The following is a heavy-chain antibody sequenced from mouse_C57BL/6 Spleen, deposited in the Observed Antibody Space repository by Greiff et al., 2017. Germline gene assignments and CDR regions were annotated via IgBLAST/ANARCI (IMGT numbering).Heavy chain of an antibody. CDR1: GYAFSSSW. Sequence: VQLQESGPELVKPGASVKISCKASGYAFSSSWMNWVKQRPGKGLEWIGRIYPGDGDTNYNGKFKGKATLTADKSSSTAYMQLSSLTTEDSEVYVCEREKHDDYDRSYAMDYWGQGTSVTVSS. D-gene: IGHD2-4*01. CDR3: EREKHDDYDRSYAMDY. CDR2: IYPGDGDT. J-gene: IGHJ4*01. V-gene: IGHV1-82*01.